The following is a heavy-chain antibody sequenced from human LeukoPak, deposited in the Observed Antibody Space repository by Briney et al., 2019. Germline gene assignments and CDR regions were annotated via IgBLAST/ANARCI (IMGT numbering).Heavy chain of an antibody. V-gene: IGHV3-7*01. CDR3: ARIYYFGDNNWRYFDN. J-gene: IGHJ4*02. Sequence: GGSLRLSCAASGFTFNSYWMSWVRQAPGKGLEWVANIDPDGSEKQYGDSVKGRFTTSRDNAKNSLYLQMNSLRAEDTSIYYCARIYYFGDNNWRYFDNWGQGTLVTVSS. CDR2: IDPDGSEK. D-gene: IGHD3-10*01. CDR1: GFTFNSYW.